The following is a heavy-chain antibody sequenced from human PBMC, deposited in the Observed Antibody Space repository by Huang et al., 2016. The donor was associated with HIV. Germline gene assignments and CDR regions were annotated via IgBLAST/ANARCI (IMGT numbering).Heavy chain of an antibody. J-gene: IGHJ1*01. D-gene: IGHD4-17*01. CDR2: VDPSGSKT. Sequence: VQLVQSGAEVKRLAASVMVSCEASGYSFTDYYIHWVGQDPGQRLEWMEIVDPSGSKTFYSPQFQDRLTMTSDTSARTVYMELCSLTSEDTAVYFCCRANSVDYRVIDSWGQGNVVTVS. CDR3: CRANSVDYRVIDS. V-gene: IGHV1-46*01. CDR1: GYSFTDYY.